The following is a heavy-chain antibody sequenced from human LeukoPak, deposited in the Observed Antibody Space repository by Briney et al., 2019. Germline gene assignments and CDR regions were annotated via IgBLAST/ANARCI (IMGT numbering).Heavy chain of an antibody. V-gene: IGHV3-23*01. CDR1: GFTFSSYA. D-gene: IGHD6-19*01. CDR2: ISGSGEST. CDR3: AKGGTGWYGNWFDP. Sequence: GGSLRLSCAASGFTFSSYAMSWVRQAPGKGLEWVSAISGSGESTYYADSVKGRFTISRDNSKNTLYLQLNSLRAEDTAVYYCAKGGTGWYGNWFDPWGQGTLVTVSS. J-gene: IGHJ5*02.